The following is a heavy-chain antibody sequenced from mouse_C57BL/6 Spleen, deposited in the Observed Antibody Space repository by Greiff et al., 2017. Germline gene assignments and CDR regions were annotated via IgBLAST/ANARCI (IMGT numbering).Heavy chain of an antibody. CDR3: ASDGTKRYFDY. D-gene: IGHD4-1*01. CDR2: IDPAGSSN. V-gene: IGHV1-69*01. CDR1: GYTFTSYW. Sequence: QVQLQQPGAELVMPGASVKLSCKASGYTFTSYWMHWVKQRPGKGLEWIGEIDPAGSSNNYNQKIKGKTTLTVDNSSITAYMQLRSLTSEYSAVYYCASDGTKRYFDYWGQGTTLTVSS. J-gene: IGHJ2*01.